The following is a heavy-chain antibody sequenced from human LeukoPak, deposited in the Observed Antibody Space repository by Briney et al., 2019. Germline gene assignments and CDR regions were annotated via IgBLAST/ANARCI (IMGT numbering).Heavy chain of an antibody. Sequence: GGSLRLSCAASGFTFSSYGMHWVRQAPGKGLEWVAVIWYDGSNKYYADSVKGRFTISRDNSKNTLYLQMNSLRAEDMAVYYCAKDPLYGDEYYFDYWGQGTLVTVSS. V-gene: IGHV3-33*03. CDR1: GFTFSSYG. J-gene: IGHJ4*02. CDR2: IWYDGSNK. CDR3: AKDPLYGDEYYFDY. D-gene: IGHD2-21*02.